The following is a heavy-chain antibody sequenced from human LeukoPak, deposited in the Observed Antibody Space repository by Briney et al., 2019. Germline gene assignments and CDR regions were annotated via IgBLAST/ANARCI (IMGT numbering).Heavy chain of an antibody. CDR1: GLSFSGYY. Sequence: SETLSLTCAVYGLSFSGYYWSWIRQPPGKGLEWIGEINHGGSTNYNPSLKSRVIISVDTSKNQFSLKLSSVPAADTAVYYCARRGAASPRYYYGSGSYPGESYYYGMDVWGKGTTVTVSS. V-gene: IGHV4-34*01. CDR2: INHGGST. D-gene: IGHD3-10*01. J-gene: IGHJ6*04. CDR3: ARRGAASPRYYYGSGSYPGESYYYGMDV.